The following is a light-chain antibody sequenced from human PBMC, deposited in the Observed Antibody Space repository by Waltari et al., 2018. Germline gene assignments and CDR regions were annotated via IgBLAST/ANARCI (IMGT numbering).Light chain of an antibody. V-gene: IGKV4-1*01. CDR3: HQYYTTPFT. Sequence: DIVMSQSPDSLAVSLGERATIQCRSSQSLSYRYNNINYLAWYQQRPGQTPKLLIYWASLREPGVPDRFSGSGSGTDFTLTISSLQAEDVAIYYCHQYYTTPFTFGPGTTVDIK. J-gene: IGKJ3*01. CDR1: QSLSYRYNNINY. CDR2: WAS.